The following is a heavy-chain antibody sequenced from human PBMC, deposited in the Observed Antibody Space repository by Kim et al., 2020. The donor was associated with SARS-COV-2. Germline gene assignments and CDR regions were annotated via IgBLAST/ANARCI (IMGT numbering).Heavy chain of an antibody. J-gene: IGHJ3*01. V-gene: IGHV1-2*02. Sequence: KKARGFQGRVTMTRETSISTVYMELSRLKSDDTAVYYCARGANTLSAFDLWGQGTMVTVSS. CDR3: ARGANTLSAFDL.